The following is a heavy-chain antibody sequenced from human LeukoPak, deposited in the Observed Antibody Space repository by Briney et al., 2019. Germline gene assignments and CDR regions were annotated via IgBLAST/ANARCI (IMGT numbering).Heavy chain of an antibody. CDR3: ARGGHRQKEF. CDR2: INQDGSGK. CDR1: GFTFSNYW. J-gene: IGHJ4*02. Sequence: GESLRLSCAASGFTFSNYWMTSVRQSPGKGLEWVAIINQDGSGKYYVDSVKGRFTISRDNAKNSLYLQMSSLRPEDTAVYYCARGGHRQKEFWGQGTLVTVSS. D-gene: IGHD3-10*01. V-gene: IGHV3-7*01.